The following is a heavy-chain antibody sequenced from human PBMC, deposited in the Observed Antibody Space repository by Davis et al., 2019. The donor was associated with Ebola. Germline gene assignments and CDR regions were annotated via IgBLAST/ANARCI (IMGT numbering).Heavy chain of an antibody. Sequence: PGGSLRLSCKRSGYSFTSYWIGWVRQMPGKGLEWMGIIYPGDSDTRYSPSFQGQVTISADKSISTAYLQWSSLKASDTAMYYCASRSVRFLEWLSDSAPDAFDIWGQGTMVTVSS. CDR2: IYPGDSDT. CDR3: ASRSVRFLEWLSDSAPDAFDI. V-gene: IGHV5-51*01. J-gene: IGHJ3*02. D-gene: IGHD3-3*01. CDR1: GYSFTSYW.